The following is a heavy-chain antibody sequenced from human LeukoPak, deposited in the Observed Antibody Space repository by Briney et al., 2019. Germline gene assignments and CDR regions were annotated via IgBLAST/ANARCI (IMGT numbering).Heavy chain of an antibody. CDR2: IYTSGST. D-gene: IGHD3-22*01. CDR1: GGSISSGSYY. V-gene: IGHV4-61*02. CDR3: ARDSMIVVPVRGDAFDI. J-gene: IGHJ3*02. Sequence: SETLSLTCTVSGGSISSGSYYWSWIRQPAGKGLEWIGRIYTSGSTNYNPSLKSRVTMSVDTSKNQFSLKLSSVTAADTAVYYCARDSMIVVPVRGDAFDIWGQGTMVTVSS.